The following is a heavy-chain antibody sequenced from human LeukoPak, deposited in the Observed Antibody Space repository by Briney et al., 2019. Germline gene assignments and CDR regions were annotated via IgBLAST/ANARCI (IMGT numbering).Heavy chain of an antibody. CDR1: GGSISTYY. Sequence: KPSETLSLTCTVSGGSISTYYWSWIRQPPGKGLEWIGYIYYSGSTNYSPPLKSRVTISIDTSKNQFSLKLTSVTAADAAVYYCARNGGSYTFDIWGQGTMVTVSS. CDR2: IYYSGST. J-gene: IGHJ3*02. CDR3: ARNGGSYTFDI. V-gene: IGHV4-59*01. D-gene: IGHD1-26*01.